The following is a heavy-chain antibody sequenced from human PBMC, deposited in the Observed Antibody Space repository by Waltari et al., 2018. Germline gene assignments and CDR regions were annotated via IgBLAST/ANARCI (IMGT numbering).Heavy chain of an antibody. V-gene: IGHV4-4*02. J-gene: IGHJ5*02. CDR2: VRGSGAT. CDR1: GDSLSCSYV. Sequence: QLQLQESGPGLVKPSGTLSLSCAVSGDSLSCSYVWHWVRQSPQKGLEWRGQVRGSGATNYNPSFASRVTISLDTSNNQFSLKVTSATAADTAVYYCARDRGRGLYLDTWGPGILVSVSP. D-gene: IGHD2-15*01. CDR3: ARDRGRGLYLDT.